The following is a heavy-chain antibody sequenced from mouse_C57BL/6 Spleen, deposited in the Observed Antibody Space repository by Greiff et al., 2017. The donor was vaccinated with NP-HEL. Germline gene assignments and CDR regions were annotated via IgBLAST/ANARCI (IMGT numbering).Heavy chain of an antibody. CDR3: ARSVTTVVSYAMDY. J-gene: IGHJ4*01. Sequence: QVQLQQPGAELVMPGASVKLSCKASGYTFTSYWMHWVKQRPGQGLEWIGEIDPSDSYTNYNQKFKGKSTLTVDKSSSTAYTQLSSLTSEDSAVYYCARSVTTVVSYAMDYWGQGTSVTVSS. D-gene: IGHD1-1*01. V-gene: IGHV1-69*01. CDR1: GYTFTSYW. CDR2: IDPSDSYT.